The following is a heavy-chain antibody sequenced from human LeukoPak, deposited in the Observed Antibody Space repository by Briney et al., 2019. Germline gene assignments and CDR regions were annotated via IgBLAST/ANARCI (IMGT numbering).Heavy chain of an antibody. V-gene: IGHV3-74*01. CDR2: INGDGSST. Sequence: PGGSLRLSCAASGFTFSSYWMHWVRHAPGRGLVWVSRINGDGSSTTYADSVKGRFTISRDNAKNTLYLQMNSLRAEDTAVYYCARDLDGSGSYHWFDPWGQGTLVTVSA. D-gene: IGHD3-10*01. CDR3: ARDLDGSGSYHWFDP. CDR1: GFTFSSYW. J-gene: IGHJ5*02.